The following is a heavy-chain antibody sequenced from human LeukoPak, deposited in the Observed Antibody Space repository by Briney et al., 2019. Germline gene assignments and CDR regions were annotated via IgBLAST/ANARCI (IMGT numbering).Heavy chain of an antibody. CDR1: GFSFGSYW. CDR2: MKHDGIEK. D-gene: IGHD5-24*01. CDR3: AREGREGYNYPALDF. V-gene: IGHV3-7*05. Sequence: GGSLRLSCVASGFSFGSYWMAWVRQAPGKGLEWVANMKHDGIEKYHVDSVRGRFTISRDNTKNSLYLHMSSLRVEDTAVCYCAREGREGYNYPALDFWGQGILVTVSS. J-gene: IGHJ4*02.